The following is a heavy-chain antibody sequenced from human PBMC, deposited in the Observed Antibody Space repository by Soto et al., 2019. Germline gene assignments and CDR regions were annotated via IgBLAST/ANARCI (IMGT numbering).Heavy chain of an antibody. Sequence: ASVKVSCKASGYTFTSYGISWVRQAPGQGLEWMGWISTDNGNTNYAQHLQGRISMTTDTSTSTAYIDQRSLNSDDTAVYNNERVLGITILGVYSMYYYGMDVWGQGTTVTVS. D-gene: IGHD3-3*01. CDR3: ERVLGITILGVYSMYYYGMDV. J-gene: IGHJ6*02. CDR1: GYTFTSYG. CDR2: ISTDNGNT. V-gene: IGHV1-18*01.